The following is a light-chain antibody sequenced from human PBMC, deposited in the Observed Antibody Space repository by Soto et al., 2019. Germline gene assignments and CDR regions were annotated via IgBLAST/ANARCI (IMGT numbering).Light chain of an antibody. J-gene: IGKJ1*01. V-gene: IGKV1-39*01. CDR2: AAS. CDR1: QSFGSS. CDR3: QQSYRTLVA. Sequence: DIQMTQSPSSLSASVGDRVTITCRVSQSFGSSLNWYQQKPGKAPDLLIYAASNLQSGVPSRFSGSGSGTDFTLTISSLQPEDFATYYCQQSYRTLVAFGQGTKVDIK.